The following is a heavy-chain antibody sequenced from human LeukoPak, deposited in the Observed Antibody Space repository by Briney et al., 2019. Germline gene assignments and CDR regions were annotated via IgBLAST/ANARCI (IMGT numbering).Heavy chain of an antibody. V-gene: IGHV4-38-2*02. CDR2: IYHSGST. J-gene: IGHJ4*02. Sequence: SETLSLTCTVSGYSISSGYYWGWIRQPPGKGLEWIGSIYHSGSTYYNPSLKSRVTISVDTSKNQFSLKLSSVTAADTAVYYCARLSMGALEDYWGQGTLVTVSS. CDR1: GYSISSGYY. CDR3: ARLSMGALEDY. D-gene: IGHD1-26*01.